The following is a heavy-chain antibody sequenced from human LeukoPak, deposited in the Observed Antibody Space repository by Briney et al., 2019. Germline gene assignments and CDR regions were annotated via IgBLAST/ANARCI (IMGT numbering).Heavy chain of an antibody. CDR1: GFTFSSYA. CDR2: ISGSGGST. D-gene: IGHD3-10*01. Sequence: GGSLRLSCAASGFTFSSYAMSWVRQAPGKGLEWVSAISGSGGSTCYADSVKGRFTISRDNSKNTLYLQMNSLRAEDTAVYYCAKASLTRLLWFGELLPGFDYWGQGTLVTVSS. V-gene: IGHV3-23*01. CDR3: AKASLTRLLWFGELLPGFDY. J-gene: IGHJ4*02.